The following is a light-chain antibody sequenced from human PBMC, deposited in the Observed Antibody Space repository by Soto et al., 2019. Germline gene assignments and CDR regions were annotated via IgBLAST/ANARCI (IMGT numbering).Light chain of an antibody. CDR3: CSYVGATTYV. CDR1: SSDVGDYNY. CDR2: EVS. V-gene: IGLV2-14*01. J-gene: IGLJ1*01. Sequence: QSVLTQPASVSGSPGQSITISCTGTSSDVGDYNYVSWYQQHPGKAPKVMIYEVSHRPSGVSNRFSGSKSGNTASLTISGLQAEDEAEYYCCSYVGATTYVFGSGTKVTVL.